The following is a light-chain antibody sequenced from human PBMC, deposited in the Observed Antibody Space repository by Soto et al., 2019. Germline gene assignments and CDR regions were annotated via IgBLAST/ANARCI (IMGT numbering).Light chain of an antibody. CDR1: QSVSSSY. CDR2: GAS. Sequence: EIVLTQSPGTLSLSPGERATLSCRASQSVSSSYLAWYQQKPGQAPRLLIYGASSRATGIPDRFSGSGSGTDFTLTISGLQSEDFAVYYCQQYNNWPPWTFGPGTKV. CDR3: QQYNNWPPWT. V-gene: IGKV3-20*01. J-gene: IGKJ1*01.